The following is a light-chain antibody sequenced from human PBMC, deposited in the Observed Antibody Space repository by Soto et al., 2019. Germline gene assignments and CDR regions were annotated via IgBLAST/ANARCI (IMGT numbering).Light chain of an antibody. CDR2: DTS. CDR1: QSLTNSF. Sequence: EFVLTQSPGPLSLSPFERATLSCRASQSLTNSFIAWYQQKPGQAPRLLIYDTSSRASGIPDRFSGSGSGTDFTLTISRLETEDFAVFYCQQYGTSEIILGQGTRLEVK. CDR3: QQYGTSEII. V-gene: IGKV3-20*01. J-gene: IGKJ5*01.